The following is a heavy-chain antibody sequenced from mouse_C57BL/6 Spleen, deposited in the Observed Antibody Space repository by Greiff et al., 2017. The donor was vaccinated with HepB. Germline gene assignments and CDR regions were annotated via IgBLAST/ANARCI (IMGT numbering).Heavy chain of an antibody. CDR1: GYTFTSYD. Sequence: VQGVESGPELVKPGASVKLSCKASGYTFTSYDINWVKQRPGQGLEWIGWIYPRDGSTKYNEKFKGKATLTVDTSSSTAYIELHSLTSEDSAVYFCASAYYYGSSPYYFDYWGQGTTLTVSS. D-gene: IGHD1-1*01. J-gene: IGHJ2*01. CDR3: ASAYYYGSSPYYFDY. CDR2: IYPRDGST. V-gene: IGHV1-85*01.